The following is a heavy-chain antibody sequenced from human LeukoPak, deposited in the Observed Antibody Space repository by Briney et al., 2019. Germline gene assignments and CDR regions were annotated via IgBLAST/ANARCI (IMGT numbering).Heavy chain of an antibody. V-gene: IGHV3-9*01. CDR2: ISWNSGSI. J-gene: IGHJ4*02. D-gene: IGHD1-26*01. CDR3: AGSGSLLFDY. Sequence: GGSLRLSCAASGFTFDDYAMHWVRQAPGKGLEWVSGISWNSGSIGYADSVKGRFTISRDNAKNSLYLQMNSLRAEDTAVYYCAGSGSLLFDYWGQGTLVTVSS. CDR1: GFTFDDYA.